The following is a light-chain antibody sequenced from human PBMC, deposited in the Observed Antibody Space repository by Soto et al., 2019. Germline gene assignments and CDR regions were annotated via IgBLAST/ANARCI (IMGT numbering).Light chain of an antibody. CDR3: QQYNNWPRT. Sequence: VMTQSPATLSVSPGERATLSCWASETVATNLAWYQQKPGQAPRLLISGASTRAAGISDRFRGSGSGTEFTLTISSLRSEDSAVYYCQQYNNWPRTFGQGTKVEIK. J-gene: IGKJ1*01. CDR1: ETVATN. CDR2: GAS. V-gene: IGKV3-15*01.